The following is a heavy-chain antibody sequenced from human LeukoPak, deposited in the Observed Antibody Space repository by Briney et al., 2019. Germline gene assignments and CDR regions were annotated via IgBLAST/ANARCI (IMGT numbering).Heavy chain of an antibody. CDR2: TYYKSKWYN. Sequence: SQTLSLTCVISGDSLPSNSAAWNSIRQSPSRGLEWLGRTYYKSKWYNDYAVSVKSRITINPDTSKNQFSLQLTSVTPEDTAVYYCARVLGYGDHHGLFDYWGQGTLVTVSS. CDR3: ARVLGYGDHHGLFDY. CDR1: GDSLPSNSAA. J-gene: IGHJ4*02. D-gene: IGHD4-17*01. V-gene: IGHV6-1*01.